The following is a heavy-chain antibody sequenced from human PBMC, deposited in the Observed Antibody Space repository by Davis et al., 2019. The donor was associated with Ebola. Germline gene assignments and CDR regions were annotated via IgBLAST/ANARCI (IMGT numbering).Heavy chain of an antibody. CDR2: IYYSGST. Sequence: SETLSLTCTVSGGSISSSSYYWGWIRQPPGKGLEWIGYIYYSGSTNYNPSLKSRVTISVDTSKNQFSLKLSSVTAADTAVYYCARHEGGILLWFGNWGQGTLVTVSS. J-gene: IGHJ4*02. CDR3: ARHEGGILLWFGN. D-gene: IGHD3-10*01. CDR1: GGSISSSSYY. V-gene: IGHV4-61*05.